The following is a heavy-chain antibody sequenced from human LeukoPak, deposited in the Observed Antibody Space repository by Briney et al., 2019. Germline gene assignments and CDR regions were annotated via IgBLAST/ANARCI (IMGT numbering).Heavy chain of an antibody. CDR1: GYTFTSYY. Sequence: ASVTVSCTASGYTFTSYYMHWVRQAPGQGLEWMGIINPSGGSTSYAQKFQGRVTMTRDTSTSTVYMELSSLRSEDTAVYYCARDDCSSTSCYQSIDYWGQGTLVTVSS. J-gene: IGHJ4*02. CDR2: INPSGGST. D-gene: IGHD2-2*01. V-gene: IGHV1-46*01. CDR3: ARDDCSSTSCYQSIDY.